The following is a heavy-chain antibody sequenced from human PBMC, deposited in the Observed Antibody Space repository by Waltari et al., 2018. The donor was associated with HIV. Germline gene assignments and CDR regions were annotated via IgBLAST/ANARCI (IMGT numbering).Heavy chain of an antibody. CDR3: ARDWGSLRDDYYYYGMDV. CDR1: GLTFSSYA. J-gene: IGHJ6*02. D-gene: IGHD3-16*01. V-gene: IGHV3-30*04. Sequence: QVQLVESGGGVVQPGRSLRLSCAASGLTFSSYAIHWVRQAPGKGLEWVAVISNDGSNKYYADSVKGRFTISRDHSKNTLYLQMNSLRAEDTAVYYCARDWGSLRDDYYYYGMDVWGQGTTVTVSS. CDR2: ISNDGSNK.